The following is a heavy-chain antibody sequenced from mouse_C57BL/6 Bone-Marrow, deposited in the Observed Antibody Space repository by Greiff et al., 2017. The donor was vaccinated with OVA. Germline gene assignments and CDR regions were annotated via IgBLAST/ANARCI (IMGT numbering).Heavy chain of an antibody. J-gene: IGHJ1*03. CDR2: IYPGDGDT. V-gene: IGHV1-80*01. CDR3: APRYFDV. CDR1: GYAFSSYW. Sequence: QVQLKESGAELVKPGASVKISCKASGYAFSSYWMNWVQQRPGKGLEWIGQIYPGDGDTNYNGKLKGKATLTADKSSSTAYMQLSSLTSEDSAVYFCAPRYFDVWGTGTTVTVSS.